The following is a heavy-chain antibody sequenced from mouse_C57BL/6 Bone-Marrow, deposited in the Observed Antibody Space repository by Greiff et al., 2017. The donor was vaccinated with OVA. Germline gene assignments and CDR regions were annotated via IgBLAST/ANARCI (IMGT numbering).Heavy chain of an antibody. CDR1: GFTFSSYG. CDR3: ARQGDY. J-gene: IGHJ2*01. CDR2: ISSGGSYT. Sequence: EVKLVESGGDLVKPGGSLKLSCAASGFTFSSYGMSWVRQTPDKRLEWVATISSGGSYTYYPDSVKGRFTISRDNAKNTLYLQMSGLKSEDTAMYYCARQGDYWGQGTTLTVSS. V-gene: IGHV5-6*01.